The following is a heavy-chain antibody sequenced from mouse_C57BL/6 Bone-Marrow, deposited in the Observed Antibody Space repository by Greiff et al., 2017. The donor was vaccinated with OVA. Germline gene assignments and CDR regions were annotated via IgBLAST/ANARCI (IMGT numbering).Heavy chain of an antibody. CDR3: ERWGGWLLDYYAMDY. D-gene: IGHD2-3*01. CDR2: IDPNSGGT. V-gene: IGHV1-72*01. CDR1: GYTFTSYW. Sequence: QVQLQQPGAELVKPGASVKLSCKASGYTFTSYWMHWVKQRPGRGLEWIGRIDPNSGGTKYNEKFKSKATLTVDKPSSSAYMPRSSLTSEDSAVYDCERWGGWLLDYYAMDYWGQGTSVTVSS. J-gene: IGHJ4*01.